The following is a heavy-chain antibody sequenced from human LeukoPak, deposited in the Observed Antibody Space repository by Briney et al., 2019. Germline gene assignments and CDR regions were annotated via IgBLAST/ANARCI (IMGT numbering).Heavy chain of an antibody. V-gene: IGHV4-30-4*01. CDR3: ARAESSGYVDY. Sequence: SETLSLTCTVSGGSISSGDYYWSWIRQPPGKGLEWIGYIYYSGSTYYNPSLKSRVTISVDTSKNQFSLKLSSVTAADTAVYYCARAESSGYVDYWGQGTLVTVSS. J-gene: IGHJ4*02. CDR2: IYYSGST. CDR1: GGSISSGDYY. D-gene: IGHD3-22*01.